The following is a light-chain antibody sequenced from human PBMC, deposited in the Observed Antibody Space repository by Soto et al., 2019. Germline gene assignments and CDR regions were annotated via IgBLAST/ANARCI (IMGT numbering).Light chain of an antibody. J-gene: IGLJ2*01. V-gene: IGLV2-14*02. CDR1: SSDVGSYNL. CDR2: EGN. Sequence: QSALTQPASVSGSPGQSITISCTGTSSDVGSYNLVSWYQQHPGKAPKLMIYEGNKRPSGVSNRFSASKSGNTASLTISGLQAEDEADYYCSSYAGSNRAVFGGGTKLTVL. CDR3: SSYAGSNRAV.